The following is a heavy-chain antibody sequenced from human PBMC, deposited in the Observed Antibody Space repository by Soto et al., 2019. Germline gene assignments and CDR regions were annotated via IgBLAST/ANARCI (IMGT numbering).Heavy chain of an antibody. V-gene: IGHV5-10-1*01. CDR1: GYSFTSYW. CDR2: IDPSDSYT. CDR3: ARGRLQQLPSYNWFDP. Sequence: GESLKISCKGSGYSFTSYWISWVRQMPGKGLEWMGRIDPSDSYTNYSPSFQGHVTISADKSISTAYLQWSSLKASDTAMYYCARGRLQQLPSYNWFDPWGQGTLVTVSS. D-gene: IGHD6-13*01. J-gene: IGHJ5*02.